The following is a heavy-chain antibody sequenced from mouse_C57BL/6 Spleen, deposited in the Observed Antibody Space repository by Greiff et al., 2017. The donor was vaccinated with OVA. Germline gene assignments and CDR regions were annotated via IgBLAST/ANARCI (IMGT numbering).Heavy chain of an antibody. Sequence: EVKLVESGAELVKPGASVKLSCTASGFNIKDYYMHWVKQRTEQGLEWIGRIDPEDGETKYAPKFQGKSTITADTSSTTSYLQLSSLTSEDTAVYYCARSGVTSLYWYFDVWGTGTTVTVSS. J-gene: IGHJ1*03. V-gene: IGHV14-2*01. CDR3: ARSGVTSLYWYFDV. CDR2: IDPEDGET. CDR1: GFNIKDYY. D-gene: IGHD2-2*01.